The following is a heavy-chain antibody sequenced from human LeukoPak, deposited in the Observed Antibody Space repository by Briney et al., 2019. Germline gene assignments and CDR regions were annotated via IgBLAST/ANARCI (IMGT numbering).Heavy chain of an antibody. D-gene: IGHD1-26*01. CDR3: ARMGATTVDY. CDR2: IYSSGST. Sequence: PSETLSLTCSVSGGSISGHYWSWIRQPPGKGLEWIGYIYSSGSTSYNPSLKSRVTISVDTSKNQFSLKLSSVTAADTAVYYCARMGATTVDYWGQGTLVTVSS. CDR1: GGSISGHY. V-gene: IGHV4-59*11. J-gene: IGHJ4*02.